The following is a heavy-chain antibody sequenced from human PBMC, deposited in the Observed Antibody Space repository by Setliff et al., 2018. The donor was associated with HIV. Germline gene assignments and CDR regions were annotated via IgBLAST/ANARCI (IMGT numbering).Heavy chain of an antibody. D-gene: IGHD1-7*01. Sequence: SETLSLTCTVSGDSVSRSNYYWAWIHQPPGKGLGWIGSIDYNEITYYNPSLKSRVTLSVDTPKNQFSLYLSSVTAADTAVYYCARGDGTKYYYYYYMDVWGKGTTVTVSS. J-gene: IGHJ6*03. CDR1: GDSVSRSNYY. V-gene: IGHV4-39*07. CDR2: IDYNEIT. CDR3: ARGDGTKYYYYYYMDV.